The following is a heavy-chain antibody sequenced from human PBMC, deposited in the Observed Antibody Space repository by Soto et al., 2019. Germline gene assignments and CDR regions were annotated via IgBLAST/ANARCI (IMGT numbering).Heavy chain of an antibody. CDR3: ARMVRGVIIH. CDR1: GYSISSSNW. Sequence: PSETLSLTCAVSGYSISSSNWWGWIRQLPGKGLEWIGYIYYSGTTYYNPSLKSRVTMSVDTSKNQFSLKLSSVTAVDTAVYYCARMVRGVIIHWGQGTLVTVSS. CDR2: IYYSGTT. D-gene: IGHD3-10*01. J-gene: IGHJ4*02. V-gene: IGHV4-28*01.